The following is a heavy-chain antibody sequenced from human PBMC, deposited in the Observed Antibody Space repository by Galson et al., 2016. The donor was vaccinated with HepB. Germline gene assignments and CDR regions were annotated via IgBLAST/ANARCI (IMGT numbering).Heavy chain of an antibody. J-gene: IGHJ4*02. CDR3: AKGQQLAYFDY. D-gene: IGHD6-13*01. Sequence: SLRLSCAASGFTFSSYAIRWVRQAPGKGLEWVLAISGSGSNTYYADSVKGRFAISRDNSKNTLYLQMNSLRAEDTAVYYCAKGQQLAYFDYWGQGTLVTVSS. CDR2: ISGSGSNT. CDR1: GFTFSSYA. V-gene: IGHV3-23*01.